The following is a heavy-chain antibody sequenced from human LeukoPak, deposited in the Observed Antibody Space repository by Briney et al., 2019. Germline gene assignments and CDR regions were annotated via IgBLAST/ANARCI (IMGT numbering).Heavy chain of an antibody. J-gene: IGHJ4*02. V-gene: IGHV3-48*01. CDR2: ISSTSSTI. D-gene: IGHD3-9*01. CDR3: ARGDWASNFDY. CDR1: GFTFSSYN. Sequence: GGSLRLSCAASGFTFSSYNMNWVRQAPGKGLEWLSYISSTSSTIYYADSVKGRLTISRDNAKNSLYLHMNSLGGEDTAVYYCARGDWASNFDYWGQGTLVTVSS.